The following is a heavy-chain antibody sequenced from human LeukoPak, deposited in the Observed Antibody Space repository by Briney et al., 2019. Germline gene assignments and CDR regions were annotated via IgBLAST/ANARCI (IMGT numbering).Heavy chain of an antibody. Sequence: ASVKVSCKTSGYTFTSYDISWVRQAPGQGLEWMGWINSYNGYTNYTQKLQGRVTMTTDTSTRTVSMELRSLRSDDTAMYYCARHGLYSGHEWDYWGQGTLVTASS. CDR1: GYTFTSYD. D-gene: IGHD5-12*01. CDR2: INSYNGYT. CDR3: ARHGLYSGHEWDY. J-gene: IGHJ4*02. V-gene: IGHV1-18*04.